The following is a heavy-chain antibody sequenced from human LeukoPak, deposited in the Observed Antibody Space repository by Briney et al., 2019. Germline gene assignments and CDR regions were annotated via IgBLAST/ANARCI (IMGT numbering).Heavy chain of an antibody. CDR3: ARKERYCSSTSCYVAFDI. CDR1: DGSVSSGNLY. D-gene: IGHD2-2*01. Sequence: SETLSLTCTVSDGSVSSGNLYWSWIRQPPGKGLEWIGYVYYIGSTNYNPSLESRVTMSIDTSTNQFSLKLSSVTAADTAVYYCARKERYCSSTSCYVAFDIWGQGTMVTVSS. CDR2: VYYIGST. J-gene: IGHJ3*02. V-gene: IGHV4-61*01.